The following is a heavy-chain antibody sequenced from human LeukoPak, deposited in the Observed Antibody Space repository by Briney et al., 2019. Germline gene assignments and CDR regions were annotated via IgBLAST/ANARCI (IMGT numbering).Heavy chain of an antibody. J-gene: IGHJ4*02. V-gene: IGHV1-2*02. CDR1: GYTFTGYY. CDR2: INPNSGGT. CDR3: AVVAPAAIDPFDY. Sequence: ASVKVSCKASGYTFTGYYMHWVRQAPGQGLKWMGWINPNSGGTNYAQKFQGRVTMTRDTSISTAYMELSRLRSDDTAVYYCAVVAPAAIDPFDYWGLGTLVTVSS. D-gene: IGHD2-2*01.